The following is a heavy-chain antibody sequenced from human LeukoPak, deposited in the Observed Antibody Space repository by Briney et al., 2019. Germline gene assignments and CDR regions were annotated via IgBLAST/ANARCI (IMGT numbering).Heavy chain of an antibody. CDR2: IYTSGST. Sequence: SQTLSLTCTVSGGSISSGSYYWSWIRQPAGKGLEWIGRIYTSGSTNYNPSLKSRVTISVDTSKNQFSLKLSSVTAADTAVYYCARGGGYYYGVYFDYWGQGTLVTVSS. CDR1: GGSISSGSYY. V-gene: IGHV4-61*02. CDR3: ARGGGYYYGVYFDY. J-gene: IGHJ4*02. D-gene: IGHD3-22*01.